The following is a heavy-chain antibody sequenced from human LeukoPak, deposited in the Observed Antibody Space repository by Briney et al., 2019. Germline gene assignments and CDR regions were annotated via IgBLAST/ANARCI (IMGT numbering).Heavy chain of an antibody. CDR1: GFTFSSYA. D-gene: IGHD6-19*01. Sequence: GGSLRLSCAASGFTFSSYAMSWVRQAPGKGLEWVSAITGSGGSTYYADSVKGRFTISRDNSKNTLYLQMHSLRAEDTAVYYCAKDRATAVAGSIDYWGQGTLVTDSS. V-gene: IGHV3-23*01. CDR2: ITGSGGST. CDR3: AKDRATAVAGSIDY. J-gene: IGHJ4*02.